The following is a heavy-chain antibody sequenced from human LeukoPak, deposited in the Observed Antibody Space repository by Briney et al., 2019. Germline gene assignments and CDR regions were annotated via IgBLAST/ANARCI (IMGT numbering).Heavy chain of an antibody. V-gene: IGHV1-18*01. Sequence: ASVKVSCKASGYIFINYGISWVRQAPGQGLEWMGWISAYNGNTNYAQKLQGRVTMTTDTPTSTAYMELRSLRSDDTAVYYCARGKYYGSGSYYNGVYYYYYGMDVWGQGTTVTVSS. D-gene: IGHD3-10*01. CDR3: ARGKYYGSGSYYNGVYYYYYGMDV. CDR2: ISAYNGNT. CDR1: GYIFINYG. J-gene: IGHJ6*02.